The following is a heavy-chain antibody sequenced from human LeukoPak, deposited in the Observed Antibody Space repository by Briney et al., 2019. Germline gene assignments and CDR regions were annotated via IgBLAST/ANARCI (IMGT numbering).Heavy chain of an antibody. CDR3: ARGGFGDFWSGYSLPWFDP. V-gene: IGHV4-34*01. D-gene: IGHD3-3*01. J-gene: IGHJ5*02. Sequence: PSETLSLTCAVYGGSFSGYYWSWIRQPPGKGLEWIGEINHSGSTNYNPSLKSRVTISVDTSKSQFSLKLSSVTAADTAVYYCARGGFGDFWSGYSLPWFDPWGQGTLVTVSS. CDR2: INHSGST. CDR1: GGSFSGYY.